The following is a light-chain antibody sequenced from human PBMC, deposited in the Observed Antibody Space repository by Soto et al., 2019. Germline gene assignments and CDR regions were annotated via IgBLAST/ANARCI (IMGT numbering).Light chain of an antibody. V-gene: IGKV1-39*01. CDR2: AAS. CDR3: QQSHSTPLT. J-gene: IGKJ4*01. Sequence: DIQMTQSPSSLSASVGDRVTVTCRASQTVSTFLNWFQQKPGKAPKLLIYAASSLQSGVPSRFSGSGSGTEFTLTISSLQPEDVATYFCQQSHSTPLTFGGGTKVEIK. CDR1: QTVSTF.